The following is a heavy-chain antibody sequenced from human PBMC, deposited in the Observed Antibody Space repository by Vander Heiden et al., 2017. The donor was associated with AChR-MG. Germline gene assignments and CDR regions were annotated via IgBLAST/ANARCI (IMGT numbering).Heavy chain of an antibody. V-gene: IGHV3-66*02. Sequence: EVQLVESGGGLVQPGGSLRLTWAATGVTVSSNYMSWVRQAPGKGMEWVSVSYSGGSTYYADSVKGRFTISRDNSKSTLYLQMNSLRAEDTAVYYGARESTSDYYYGMDVWGQGTTVTVSS. J-gene: IGHJ6*02. CDR2: SYSGGST. CDR3: ARESTSDYYYGMDV. CDR1: GVTVSSNY.